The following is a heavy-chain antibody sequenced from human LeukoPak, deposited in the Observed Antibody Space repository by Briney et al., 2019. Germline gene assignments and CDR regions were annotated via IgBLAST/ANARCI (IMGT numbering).Heavy chain of an antibody. J-gene: IGHJ4*02. V-gene: IGHV4-39*07. D-gene: IGHD3-3*01. Sequence: RISKHTGKGLEWIGSIYYGGSTNYNPSLKSRVTISVDTSKNQLSLKVRSVTAADTAVYYRARLSRGFWSGLHDFWSQGTLVTVSS. CDR3: ARLSRGFWSGLHDF. CDR2: IYYGGST.